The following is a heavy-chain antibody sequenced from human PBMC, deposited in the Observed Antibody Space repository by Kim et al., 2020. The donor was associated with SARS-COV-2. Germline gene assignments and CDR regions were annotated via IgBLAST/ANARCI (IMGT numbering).Heavy chain of an antibody. V-gene: IGHV4-39*01. Sequence: STSYNPSLESRVTISVDTSKNQFSLKLSSVTAADTAVYYCARFRGDYFDYWGQGTLVTVSS. CDR3: ARFRGDYFDY. J-gene: IGHJ4*02. CDR2: ST.